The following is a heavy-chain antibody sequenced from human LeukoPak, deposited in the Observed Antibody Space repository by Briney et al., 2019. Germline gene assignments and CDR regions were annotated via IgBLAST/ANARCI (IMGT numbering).Heavy chain of an antibody. CDR2: INQDGTEK. CDR3: ARRGYSYALDY. J-gene: IGHJ4*02. D-gene: IGHD5-18*01. V-gene: IGHV3-7*01. Sequence: PGGSLRLSCATSGFTFSSRGMHWVRQAPGKGLEWVANINQDGTEKYDADSVKGRFTISRDNAKNSLYLQMNSLRAEDTAVYYCARRGYSYALDYWGQGTLVTVSS. CDR1: GFTFSSRG.